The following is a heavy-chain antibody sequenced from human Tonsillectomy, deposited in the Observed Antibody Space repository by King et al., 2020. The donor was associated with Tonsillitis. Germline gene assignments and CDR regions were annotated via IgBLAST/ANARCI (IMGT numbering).Heavy chain of an antibody. J-gene: IGHJ4*02. Sequence: VQLVESGGGLVEPGGSLRLSCAASGFTFNSYAMSWVRKAPGKGLEWVSAISGSGGSTYYADSVEGRFTISRDNSKNTLYLQMNGLRAEDTAVYYCATRGGGFSFDYWGQGTLVTVSS. CDR2: ISGSGGST. V-gene: IGHV3-23*04. CDR1: GFTFNSYA. CDR3: ATRGGGFSFDY. D-gene: IGHD2-15*01.